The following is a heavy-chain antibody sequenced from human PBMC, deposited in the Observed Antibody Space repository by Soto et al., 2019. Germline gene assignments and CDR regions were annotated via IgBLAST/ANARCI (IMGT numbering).Heavy chain of an antibody. V-gene: IGHV4-39*01. J-gene: IGHJ6*02. CDR3: ARQGSGYYYYYYGIDV. D-gene: IGHD3-3*01. Sequence: PSETLSLTCTVSGGSISSSSYYWGWIRQPPGKGLEWIGSIYYSGSTYYNPSLKSRVTISVDTSKNQFSLKLSSVTAADTAVYYCARQGSGYYYYYYGIDVWGQGTTVTVS. CDR2: IYYSGST. CDR1: GGSISSSSYY.